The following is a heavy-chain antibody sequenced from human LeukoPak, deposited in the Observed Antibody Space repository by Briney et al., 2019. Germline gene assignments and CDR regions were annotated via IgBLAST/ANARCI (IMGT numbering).Heavy chain of an antibody. CDR1: GFTFSSYW. Sequence: GGSLRLSCAASGFTFSSYWMNWVRQAPGKGMEWVANIKQDGTEKYYVDSVKGQFTISRDNAKNSLNLQMNSLRAEDTAVYYCARDVNYAFDYWGQGTLVTVSS. D-gene: IGHD3-16*01. CDR2: IKQDGTEK. V-gene: IGHV3-7*01. CDR3: ARDVNYAFDY. J-gene: IGHJ4*02.